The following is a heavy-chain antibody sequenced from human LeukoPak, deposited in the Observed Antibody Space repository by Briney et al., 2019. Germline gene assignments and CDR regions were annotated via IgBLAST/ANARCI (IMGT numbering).Heavy chain of an antibody. J-gene: IGHJ4*02. CDR1: GFTFSSYE. Sequence: GGSLRLSCAASGFTFSSYEMNWVRQAPGKGLEWVSYISSSGSTIYYADSVKDRFTISRDNAKNSPYLQVNSLRAEDTAVYYCAREHCGATSCSYFDYWGQGTLVTVSS. CDR2: ISSSGSTI. CDR3: AREHCGATSCSYFDY. D-gene: IGHD2-2*01. V-gene: IGHV3-48*03.